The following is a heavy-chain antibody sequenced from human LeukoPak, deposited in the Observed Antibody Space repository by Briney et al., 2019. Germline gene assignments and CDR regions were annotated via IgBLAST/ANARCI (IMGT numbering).Heavy chain of an antibody. CDR2: ISGSGGST. J-gene: IGHJ5*02. V-gene: IGHV3-23*01. Sequence: GGSLRLSCAASGFTFSSYAMSWVRQAPGKGLEWVSAISGSGGSTYYADSVKGRFTISRDNSKNTLYLQMNSLRAEDTAVYYCARQGIVVVPAAMSANWFDPWGQGTLVTVSS. CDR3: ARQGIVVVPAAMSANWFDP. CDR1: GFTFSSYA. D-gene: IGHD2-2*01.